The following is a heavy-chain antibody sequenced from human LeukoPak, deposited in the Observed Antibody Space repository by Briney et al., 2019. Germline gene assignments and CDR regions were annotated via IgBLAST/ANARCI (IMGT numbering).Heavy chain of an antibody. CDR3: ARGLAYSGSHDY. J-gene: IGHJ4*02. D-gene: IGHD1-26*01. V-gene: IGHV1-3*01. Sequence: KFQGRVTITRDTSASTAYMELSSLRSEDTAVYYCARGLAYSGSHDYWGQGTLVTVSS.